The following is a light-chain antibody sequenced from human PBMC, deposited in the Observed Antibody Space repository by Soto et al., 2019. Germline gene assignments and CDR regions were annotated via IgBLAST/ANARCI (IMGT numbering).Light chain of an antibody. J-gene: IGKJ5*01. CDR2: DAS. CDR3: QQRHHLPIT. V-gene: IGKV3-11*01. Sequence: DIVLTQSPATLSLSPGDRVTLSCRASQTVGRYLSWYQHSPGQGPRLLVYDASNRATGVPARFSGSGSETDFTLTISSQEPEDFAVYYCQQRHHLPITFGQGTRLEIK. CDR1: QTVGRY.